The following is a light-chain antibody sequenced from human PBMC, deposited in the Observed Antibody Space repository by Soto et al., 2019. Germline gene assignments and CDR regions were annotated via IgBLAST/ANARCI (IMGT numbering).Light chain of an antibody. Sequence: QSALTQPPSASGTPGQMVTISCSGSSSNIGSNYVYWYQQLPGTAPKLLIYRNNQRPSGVPDRFSGSKSGTSASLAISGLRSEDEADYYCAAWDDRLRGLYVFGIGTKVTVL. CDR2: RNN. CDR3: AAWDDRLRGLYV. J-gene: IGLJ1*01. CDR1: SSNIGSNY. V-gene: IGLV1-47*01.